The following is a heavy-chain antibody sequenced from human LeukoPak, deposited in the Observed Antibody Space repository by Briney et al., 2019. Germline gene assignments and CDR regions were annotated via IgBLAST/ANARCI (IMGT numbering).Heavy chain of an antibody. J-gene: IGHJ4*02. CDR3: ARWIQLWPTRGDY. V-gene: IGHV4-39*07. Sequence: SETLSLTCTVSGGSISSSSYYWSWIRQPPGKGLEWIGEINHSGSTNYNPSLKSRVTISVDTSKNQFSLKLSSVTAADTAVYYCARWIQLWPTRGDYWGQGTLVTVSS. CDR1: GGSISSSSYY. CDR2: INHSGST. D-gene: IGHD5-18*01.